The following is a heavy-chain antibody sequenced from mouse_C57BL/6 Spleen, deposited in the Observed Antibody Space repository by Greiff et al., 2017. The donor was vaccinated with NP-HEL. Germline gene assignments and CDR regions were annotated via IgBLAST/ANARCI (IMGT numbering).Heavy chain of an antibody. CDR2: ISSGGSYT. J-gene: IGHJ4*01. D-gene: IGHD1-1*01. CDR1: GFTFSSYG. Sequence: EVKVVESGGDLVKPGGSLKLSCAASGFTFSSYGMSWVRQTPDKRLEWVATISSGGSYTYYPDSVKGRFTISRDNAKNTLYLQMSSLKAEDTAMYYCARQITTVDYYAMDYWGQGTSVTVSS. V-gene: IGHV5-6*01. CDR3: ARQITTVDYYAMDY.